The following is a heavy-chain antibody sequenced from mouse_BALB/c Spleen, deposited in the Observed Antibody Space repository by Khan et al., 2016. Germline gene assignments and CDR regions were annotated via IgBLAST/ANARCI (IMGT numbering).Heavy chain of an antibody. CDR1: GFTFTNDW. D-gene: IGHD2-13*01. J-gene: IGHJ4*01. CDR2: ISLKSNNHET. CDR3: TKLDYYDAMDY. Sequence: EVQLEESGGGLVQPGGTMKLSCVASGFTFTNDWMNWVRKFPEKGLEWIAEISLKSNNHETPYAETVKGRFTFSRDDSNSSVYLQMNHIRAEDTSIYYCTKLDYYDAMDYWGQGTSVTVSS. V-gene: IGHV6-6*02.